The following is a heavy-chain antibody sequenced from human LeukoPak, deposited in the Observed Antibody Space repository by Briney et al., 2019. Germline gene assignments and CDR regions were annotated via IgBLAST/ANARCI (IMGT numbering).Heavy chain of an antibody. Sequence: VASVKVSCKASGYTFTSYDINWVRQAPGQGLEWMGIINPSGGSTNYAQKFQGRVPMTRDTSTSTVYMELSSLRSEDTAVYYCARDTNTYYDFWMGEGAFDIWGQGTMVTVSS. CDR2: INPSGGST. D-gene: IGHD3-3*01. V-gene: IGHV1-46*01. J-gene: IGHJ3*02. CDR1: GYTFTSYD. CDR3: ARDTNTYYDFWMGEGAFDI.